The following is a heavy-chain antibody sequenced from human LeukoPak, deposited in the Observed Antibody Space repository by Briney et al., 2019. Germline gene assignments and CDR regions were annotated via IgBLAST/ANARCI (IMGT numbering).Heavy chain of an antibody. CDR3: AKSAAGIYYYYYYGMDV. Sequence: GGSLRLSCAASGFTFDDYAMHWVRQAPGKGLEWVSLFSGDGGSTYYADSVKGRFTISRDNSKNSLYLQMNSLRTEDTALYYCAKSAAGIYYYYYYGMDVWGQGTTVTVSS. D-gene: IGHD6-13*01. CDR1: GFTFDDYA. J-gene: IGHJ6*02. CDR2: FSGDGGST. V-gene: IGHV3-43*02.